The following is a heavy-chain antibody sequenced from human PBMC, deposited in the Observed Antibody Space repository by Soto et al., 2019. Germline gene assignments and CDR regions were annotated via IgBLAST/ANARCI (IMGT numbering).Heavy chain of an antibody. Sequence: GGSLRLSCAASGFTVSSNYMSWVRQAPGKGLEWVSVIYSGGSTYYADSVKGRFTISRDNSKNTLYLQMNSLRAEDTAVYYCARACPYSSGWYCFDYWGQGTLVTVSS. CDR3: ARACPYSSGWYCFDY. V-gene: IGHV3-53*01. CDR1: GFTVSSNY. CDR2: IYSGGST. D-gene: IGHD6-13*01. J-gene: IGHJ4*02.